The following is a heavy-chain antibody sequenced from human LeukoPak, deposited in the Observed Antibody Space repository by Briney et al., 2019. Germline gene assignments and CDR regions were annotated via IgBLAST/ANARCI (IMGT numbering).Heavy chain of an antibody. D-gene: IGHD3-22*01. CDR2: ISSSSSTI. V-gene: IGHV3-48*01. Sequence: GGSLRLSCAASGFTFSSYSMNWVRQAPGKGLEWASYISSSSSTIYYADSVKGRFTISRDNAKNSLYLQMNSLRAEDTAVYYCAREDYYDSSGSAFDIWGQGTMVTVSS. CDR3: AREDYYDSSGSAFDI. J-gene: IGHJ3*02. CDR1: GFTFSSYS.